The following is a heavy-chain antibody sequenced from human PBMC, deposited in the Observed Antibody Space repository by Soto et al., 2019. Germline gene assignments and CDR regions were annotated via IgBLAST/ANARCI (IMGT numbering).Heavy chain of an antibody. CDR3: ARDPRYSCGTT. J-gene: IGHJ1*01. D-gene: IGHD5-18*01. V-gene: IGHV1-46*01. CDR2: INTSGGST. CDR1: GYTFTNYY. Sequence: ASVKVSCKASGYTFTNYYIHWVRQAPGPGLEWMGIINTSGGSTSYAQKFQGRVTMTRDTSASTVFMELSSLRSEDTAVYYCARDPRYSCGTTWGQGTLVTVSS.